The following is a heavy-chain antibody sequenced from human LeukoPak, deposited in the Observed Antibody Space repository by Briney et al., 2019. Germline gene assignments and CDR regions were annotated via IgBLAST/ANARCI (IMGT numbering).Heavy chain of an antibody. J-gene: IGHJ4*02. CDR3: AREPQLVRYYFDY. CDR2: IIPSFGTA. V-gene: IGHV1-69*13. Sequence: ASVTVSCTASGGTFSSYAISWVRQAPGQGLEWMGGIIPSFGTANYAQKFQGRVTITADESTSTAYMELSSLRSEDTAVYYCAREPQLVRYYFDYWGQGTLVTVSS. CDR1: GGTFSSYA. D-gene: IGHD6-13*01.